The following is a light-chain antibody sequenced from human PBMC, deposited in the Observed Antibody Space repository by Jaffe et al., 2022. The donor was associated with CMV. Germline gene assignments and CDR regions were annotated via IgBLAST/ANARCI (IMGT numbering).Light chain of an antibody. CDR2: DVH. V-gene: IGLV2-14*03. CDR3: SSYTNSNTM. J-gene: IGLJ3*02. Sequence: QSALTQPASVSGSPGQSITISCTGSSSDVGDFKYVAWYQQHPGKAPKLMIYDVHNRPSGVANRFSGSKSGNKASLTISGLQAEDEGDYYCSSYTNSNTMFGGGTKLTVL. CDR1: SSDVGDFKY.